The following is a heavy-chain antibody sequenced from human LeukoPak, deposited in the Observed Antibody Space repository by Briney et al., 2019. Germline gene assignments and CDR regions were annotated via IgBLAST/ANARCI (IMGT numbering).Heavy chain of an antibody. V-gene: IGHV1-18*01. CDR2: ISGDKGPT. CDR3: ARRYCTTTSCYYFCDC. J-gene: IGHJ4*02. D-gene: IGHD2-2*01. CDR1: GYPFANFA. Sequence: ASVKVSCKTSGYPFANFAISWVRQARGQGLEWVGWISGDKGPTYYAPKLQDRVTMTTDSSTSTAYLELRNLRSDDTAVYYCARRYCTTTSCYYFCDCWGQGTLVTVSS.